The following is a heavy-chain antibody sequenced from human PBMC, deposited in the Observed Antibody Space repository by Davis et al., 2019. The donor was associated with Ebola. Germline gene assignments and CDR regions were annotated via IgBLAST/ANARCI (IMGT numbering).Heavy chain of an antibody. CDR3: ASRHVGY. CDR2: IWYDGSNK. D-gene: IGHD1-26*01. J-gene: IGHJ4*02. V-gene: IGHV3-33*01. CDR1: GFTFSSYG. Sequence: PGGSLRLSCAASGFTFSSYGMHWVRQGPGKGLEWVALIWYDGSNKYYADSMKGRFTISRDNSKNTLYLQMNSLRVEDTAVYYCASRHVGYWGQGTLVTVSS.